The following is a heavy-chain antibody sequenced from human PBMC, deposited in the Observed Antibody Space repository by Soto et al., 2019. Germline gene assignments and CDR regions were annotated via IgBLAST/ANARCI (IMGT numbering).Heavy chain of an antibody. Sequence: GALRLSCAASGFTFTRYSMNWVRQAPGKGLEWVSSISSTTNYIYYADSMKGRFTVSRDNAKNSVYLEMNSLSAEDTAVYYCARESEDLTSNFDYWGQGTLVTVSS. V-gene: IGHV3-21*01. CDR2: ISSTTNYI. CDR3: ARESEDLTSNFDY. CDR1: GFTFTRYS. J-gene: IGHJ4*02.